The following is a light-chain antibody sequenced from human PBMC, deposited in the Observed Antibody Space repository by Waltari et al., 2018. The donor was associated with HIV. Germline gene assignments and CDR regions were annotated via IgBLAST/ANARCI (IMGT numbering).Light chain of an antibody. CDR3: QQYYSTPFT. CDR1: QSVLYSSNNKNY. CDR2: WAS. J-gene: IGKJ3*01. Sequence: DIVMTQSPDSLAVSLGERATINCKSSQSVLYSSNNKNYLDWYQQKPGQPPKLLIYWASTRESGVPDRFSGSGSGTYFTLTISSLQAEDVAVYYCQQYYSTPFTFGPGTKVDIK. V-gene: IGKV4-1*01.